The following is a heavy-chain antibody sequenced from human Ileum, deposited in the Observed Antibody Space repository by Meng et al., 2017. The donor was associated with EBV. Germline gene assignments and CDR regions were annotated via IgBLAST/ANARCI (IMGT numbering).Heavy chain of an antibody. CDR1: GGSISSGGHS. CDR2: IQHSGST. J-gene: IGHJ4*02. Sequence: QLPLPESGSGMVNPHQTPSLTCAVSGGSISSGGHSWSWIRQPPGKGLEWIGDIQHSGSTYYNPSLKSRVTISVDRSRNQFSLKLSSVTAADTAVYYCARAHPVVYFFDYWGQGTLVTVSS. D-gene: IGHD4-23*01. CDR3: ARAHPVVYFFDY. V-gene: IGHV4-30-2*01.